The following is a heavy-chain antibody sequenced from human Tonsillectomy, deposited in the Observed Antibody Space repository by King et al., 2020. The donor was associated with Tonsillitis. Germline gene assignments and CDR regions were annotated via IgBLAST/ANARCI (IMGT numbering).Heavy chain of an antibody. CDR3: ARGLRYFEWSPTGPSYFYYGSDI. CDR2: INHSGFT. CDR1: GGSFSDYF. D-gene: IGHD3-9*01. Sequence: QVQLPQWGAGLLKSSRTLSLTCAVSGGSFSDYFWTWIRQSPGKGLEWIGDINHSGFTDYNPSLKSRLTMSLDTSKSQFSLRLTSVTAADTAVYYCARGLRYFEWSPTGPSYFYYGSDIWSQGTTVTVSS. J-gene: IGHJ6*02. V-gene: IGHV4-34*01.